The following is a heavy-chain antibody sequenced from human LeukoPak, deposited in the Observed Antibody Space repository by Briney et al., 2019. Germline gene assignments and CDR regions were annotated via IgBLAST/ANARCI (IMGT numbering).Heavy chain of an antibody. CDR3: ARDRGDLSYFDY. CDR1: GGTFSSYA. V-gene: IGHV1-69*05. CDR2: IIPIFGTA. J-gene: IGHJ4*02. Sequence: ASVKVSCKASGGTFSSYAISWVRQAPGQGLEWMGGIIPIFGTANYAQKFRGRVTITTDESTSTAYMELSSLRSEDTAVYYCARDRGDLSYFDYWGQGTLVTVSS. D-gene: IGHD3-16*02.